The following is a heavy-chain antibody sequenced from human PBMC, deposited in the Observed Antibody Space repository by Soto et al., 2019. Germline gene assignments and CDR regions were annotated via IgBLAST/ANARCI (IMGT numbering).Heavy chain of an antibody. V-gene: IGHV4-38-2*01. Sequence: SETLSLTCAVSGYSISSGYYWGWIRQPPGKGLEWIGSIYHSGSTYYNPSLKSRVTISVDTSNNQFSLKLTSVTAADTAVYYCARVHVMVVAGSTFDYWGHGTLVTVSS. CDR2: IYHSGST. CDR1: GYSISSGYY. CDR3: ARVHVMVVAGSTFDY. J-gene: IGHJ4*01. D-gene: IGHD6-19*01.